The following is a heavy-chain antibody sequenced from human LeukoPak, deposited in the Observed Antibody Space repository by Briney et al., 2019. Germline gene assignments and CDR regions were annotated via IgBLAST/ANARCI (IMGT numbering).Heavy chain of an antibody. CDR2: ISAYNGNT. CDR1: GYTFSGAGW. CDR3: ARGYYGSGSYFGPFDY. J-gene: IGHJ4*02. D-gene: IGHD3-10*01. V-gene: IGHV1-18*01. Sequence: GASVKVSCKASGYTFSGAGWYLYWLRQAPGQGLECMGWISAYNGNTNYVQKLQGRVTMTTDTSTSTAYMELRSLRSDDTAVYYCARGYYGSGSYFGPFDYWGQGTLVSVSS.